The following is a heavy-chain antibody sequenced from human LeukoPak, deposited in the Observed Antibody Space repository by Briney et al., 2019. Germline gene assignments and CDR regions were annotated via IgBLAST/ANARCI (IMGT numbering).Heavy chain of an antibody. CDR3: AASLWFGIYPDY. Sequence: SETLSLTCAVYGGSFSGYYWSWIRQPPGKGLEWIGEINHSGSTNYNPSLKSRVTISVDTSNNHLSLSLNSVTTADTAVYYCAASLWFGIYPDYWGQGSLVTVSS. CDR2: INHSGST. CDR1: GGSFSGYY. V-gene: IGHV4-34*01. J-gene: IGHJ4*02. D-gene: IGHD3-10*01.